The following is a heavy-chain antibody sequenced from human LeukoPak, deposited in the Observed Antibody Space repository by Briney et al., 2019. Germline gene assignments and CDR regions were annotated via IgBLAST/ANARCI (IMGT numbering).Heavy chain of an antibody. CDR3: VRDEYDFWSGPDGFYYYGMDV. V-gene: IGHV1-2*02. Sequence: ASVKVSCKASGYTFTGYYMHWVRQAPGQGLEWMGWINPNSGGTNYAQKFQGRVTMTRDTSISTAYMELSRLRSDDTAVYYCVRDEYDFWSGPDGFYYYGMDVWGQGTTVTVSS. CDR2: INPNSGGT. J-gene: IGHJ6*02. D-gene: IGHD3-3*01. CDR1: GYTFTGYY.